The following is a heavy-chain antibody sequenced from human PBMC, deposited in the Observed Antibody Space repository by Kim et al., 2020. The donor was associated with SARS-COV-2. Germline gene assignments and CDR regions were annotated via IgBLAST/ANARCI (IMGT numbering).Heavy chain of an antibody. J-gene: IGHJ4*02. D-gene: IGHD6-13*01. CDR2: IKQDGSEK. CDR3: ARAPLYSSSWYRLFDY. V-gene: IGHV3-7*03. Sequence: GGSLRLSCAASGFTFSSYWMSWVRQAPGKGLEWVANIKQDGSEKYYVDSVKGRFTISRDNAKNSLYLQMNSLRAEDTAVYYCARAPLYSSSWYRLFDYWGQGTLVTVSS. CDR1: GFTFSSYW.